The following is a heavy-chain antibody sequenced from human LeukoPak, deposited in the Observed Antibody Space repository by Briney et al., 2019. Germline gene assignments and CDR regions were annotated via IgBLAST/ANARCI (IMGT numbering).Heavy chain of an antibody. D-gene: IGHD1-26*01. Sequence: SETLSLTCAVSGGSISSSNWWSWVRQPPGKGLEWIGEIYHSGSTNYNPSLKSRVTISVDKSKNQFSLKLSSVTAADTAVYYCARDTAGGAYDAFDIWGQGTMVTVSS. V-gene: IGHV4-4*02. CDR3: ARDTAGGAYDAFDI. CDR1: GGSISSSNW. J-gene: IGHJ3*02. CDR2: IYHSGST.